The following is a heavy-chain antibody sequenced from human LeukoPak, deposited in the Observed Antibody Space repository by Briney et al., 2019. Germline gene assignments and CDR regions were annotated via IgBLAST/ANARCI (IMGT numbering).Heavy chain of an antibody. Sequence: PGGSLRLSCAASGFTFSSYAMSWVRQAPGKGLEWVAVISYDGSNKYYADSVKGRFTISRDNSKNTLYLQMNSLRAEDTAVYYCARDAIVVAGTVVYYFDYWGQGTLVTVSS. D-gene: IGHD6-19*01. J-gene: IGHJ4*01. CDR1: GFTFSSYA. CDR2: ISYDGSNK. V-gene: IGHV3-30-3*01. CDR3: ARDAIVVAGTVVYYFDY.